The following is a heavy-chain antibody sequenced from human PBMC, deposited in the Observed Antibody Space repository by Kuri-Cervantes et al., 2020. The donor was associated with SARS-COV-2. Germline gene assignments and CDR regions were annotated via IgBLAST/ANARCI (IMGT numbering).Heavy chain of an antibody. Sequence: GSLRLSCAVYGGSFSGYYWSWIRQPAGKGLEWIGRIYTSGSTNYNPSLKSRVTISVDTSKKLFSLKLSTVTAADTDVYYCARLNMDNDFWGGGVKRLSVFDIWGQGTMVTVSS. CDR3: ARLNMDNDFWGGGVKRLSVFDI. V-gene: IGHV4-59*10. CDR2: IYTSGST. CDR1: GGSFSGYY. J-gene: IGHJ3*02. D-gene: IGHD3-3*01.